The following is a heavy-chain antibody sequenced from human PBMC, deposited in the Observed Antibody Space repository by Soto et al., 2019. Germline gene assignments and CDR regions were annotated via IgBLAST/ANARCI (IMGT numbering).Heavy chain of an antibody. CDR3: ARDRVESGYPEYFQH. CDR1: GFTVSSNY. D-gene: IGHD3-22*01. CDR2: IYSGGST. Sequence: PGGSLRLSCAASGFTVSSNYMSWVRQAPGKGLEWVSVIYSGGSTYYADSVKGRFTISRDNSKNTLDLQMNSLRAEDTAVYYCARDRVESGYPEYFQHWGQGTLVTVSS. V-gene: IGHV3-53*01. J-gene: IGHJ1*01.